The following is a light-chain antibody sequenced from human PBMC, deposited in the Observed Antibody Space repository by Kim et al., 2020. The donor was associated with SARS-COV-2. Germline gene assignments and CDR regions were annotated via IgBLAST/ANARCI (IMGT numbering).Light chain of an antibody. Sequence: SITISCSGTRRDVGGYNYVAWYQQHPGKAPKLMIYDVSNRPSGVSNRFSGSKSGNTASLTISGLQAEDEADYYCGSYTSSGTLVVFGGGTQLTVL. J-gene: IGLJ2*01. V-gene: IGLV2-14*03. CDR2: DVS. CDR3: GSYTSSGTLVV. CDR1: RRDVGGYNY.